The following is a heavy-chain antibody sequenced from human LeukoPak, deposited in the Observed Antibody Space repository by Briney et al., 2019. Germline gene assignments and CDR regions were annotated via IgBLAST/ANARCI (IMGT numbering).Heavy chain of an antibody. CDR2: ISAYNSNT. V-gene: IGHV1-18*01. CDR3: AREVYYYDSSGYYYVDY. J-gene: IGHJ4*02. CDR1: GYTVTSYG. D-gene: IGHD3-22*01. Sequence: GAPVKASCKPSGYTVTSYGISWVRRAPRHRLKGMGWISAYNSNTNYATKLHARVTITKYTTTSTTYIDLSSLISHATTVYYCAREVYYYDSSGYYYVDYWGQGTLVTVSS.